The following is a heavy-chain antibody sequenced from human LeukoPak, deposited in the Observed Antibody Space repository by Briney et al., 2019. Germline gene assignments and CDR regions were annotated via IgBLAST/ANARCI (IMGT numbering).Heavy chain of an antibody. CDR2: INPNNGGT. CDR3: ARVLSGSYVDPFDY. D-gene: IGHD3-10*01. Sequence: ASVKVSCKASGYPFTGYYMHWVRQAPGQGLEWMGWINPNNGGTNYAQKFQGRVTMTRDTSISTAYMELSRLRSDDTAVYYCARVLSGSYVDPFDYWGQGTLVTVSS. CDR1: GYPFTGYY. V-gene: IGHV1-2*02. J-gene: IGHJ4*02.